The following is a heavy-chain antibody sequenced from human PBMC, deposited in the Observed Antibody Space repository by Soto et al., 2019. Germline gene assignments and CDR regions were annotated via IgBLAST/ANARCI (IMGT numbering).Heavy chain of an antibody. CDR3: ARDPGYSGHAWRFDS. J-gene: IGHJ4*02. V-gene: IGHV3-74*01. D-gene: IGHD5-12*01. CDR2: IYSAGSTT. CDR1: GFTLSNYR. Sequence: VQLMESGGGLVQPGGSLRLSCTASGFTLSNYRMHWVRQAPGKGLMWVSRIYSAGSTTNYADSVKGRFTISRDNAKNTMYLQMNSLRAEDTATYYCARDPGYSGHAWRFDSWGQGVLVTVSS.